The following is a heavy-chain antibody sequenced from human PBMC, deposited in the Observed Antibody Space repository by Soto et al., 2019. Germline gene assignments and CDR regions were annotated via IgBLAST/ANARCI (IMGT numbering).Heavy chain of an antibody. CDR2: IYYSGTT. V-gene: IGHV4-30-4*01. CDR1: GDSISSGDHY. CDR3: ARGASSDSSSYFDY. D-gene: IGHD6-6*01. Sequence: QVQLQESGPGLVKPSQTLSLTCTVSGDSISSGDHYWSCIRQPPGKGLEWIGYIYYSGTTYSRPSLQRRVTISVDTSTNQFSLKLNSVTAADTAVYYCARGASSDSSSYFDYWGQGTLVPVSS. J-gene: IGHJ4*02.